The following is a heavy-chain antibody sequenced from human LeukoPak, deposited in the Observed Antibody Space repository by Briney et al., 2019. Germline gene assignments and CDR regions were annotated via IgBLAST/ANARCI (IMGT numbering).Heavy chain of an antibody. J-gene: IGHJ4*02. D-gene: IGHD6-19*01. Sequence: PGGSLRPSCAASGFTVSSNYMSWVRQAPGKGLEWVSVIYSGGSTYYADSVKGRFTISRDNSKNTLYLQMNSLRAEDTAVYYCARDQQWLVPDYWGQGTLVTVSS. CDR2: IYSGGST. CDR1: GFTVSSNY. CDR3: ARDQQWLVPDY. V-gene: IGHV3-66*01.